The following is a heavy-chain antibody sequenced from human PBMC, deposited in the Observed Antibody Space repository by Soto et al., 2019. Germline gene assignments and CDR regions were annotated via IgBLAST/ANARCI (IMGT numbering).Heavy chain of an antibody. D-gene: IGHD1-26*01. V-gene: IGHV3-53*01. CDR2: IYSGGST. CDR3: AGRVGATNSGMDV. J-gene: IGHJ6*02. CDR1: EFTVSSNY. Sequence: EVQLVESGGGLIQPGGSLRLSCAASEFTVSSNYMNWVRQAPGKGLECVSTIYSGGSTYYAASVKGRFTISSANSKNTLYLQISNPRAEDTAVYYCAGRVGATNSGMDVWAQGATVTVS.